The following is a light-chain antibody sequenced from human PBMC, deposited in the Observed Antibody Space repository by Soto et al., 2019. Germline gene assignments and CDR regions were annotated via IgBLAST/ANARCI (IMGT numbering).Light chain of an antibody. CDR1: QSVNKH. Sequence: EIVLTQSPATLSVSPGARATLSCRASQSVNKHLAWYQHKPGQAPRLLIYDTSYRATGIPARFSGSGSGRDFTLTIRSLEPEDLAVYYCQQYNNWPTTFGQGTRLEIK. J-gene: IGKJ5*01. CDR3: QQYNNWPTT. CDR2: DTS. V-gene: IGKV3-11*02.